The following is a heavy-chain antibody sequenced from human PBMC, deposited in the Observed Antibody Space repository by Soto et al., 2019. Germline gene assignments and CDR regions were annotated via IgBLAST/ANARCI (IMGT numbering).Heavy chain of an antibody. Sequence: SETLSLTCTVCGGSISSYLWSWIRQPPGKGLEWIGYIDYSGRTNYNPSLKSRVSISVDTSKNQFSLMLNSVTAADTAMYYCSRDGASSSWHGMDVWGQGTTVTVSS. CDR3: SRDGASSSWHGMDV. CDR1: GGSISSYL. D-gene: IGHD6-19*01. V-gene: IGHV4-59*01. J-gene: IGHJ6*02. CDR2: IDYSGRT.